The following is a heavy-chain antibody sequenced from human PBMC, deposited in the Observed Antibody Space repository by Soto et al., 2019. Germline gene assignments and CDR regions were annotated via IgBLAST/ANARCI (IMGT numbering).Heavy chain of an antibody. J-gene: IGHJ6*03. D-gene: IGHD2-15*01. CDR3: ASGKSQMTQDRMGFYYYMDV. Sequence: QVQLVQSGAEVKKPGSSVKISCTTSGDTLFNYTFTWVRRAPGQGLEWMGRVIPLLDASNYAEKFQDRVTITADKSTSTSYMELSGLKSDDSAIYYCASGKSQMTQDRMGFYYYMDVWGKVTTVTVSS. CDR2: VIPLLDAS. V-gene: IGHV1-69*08. CDR1: GDTLFNYT.